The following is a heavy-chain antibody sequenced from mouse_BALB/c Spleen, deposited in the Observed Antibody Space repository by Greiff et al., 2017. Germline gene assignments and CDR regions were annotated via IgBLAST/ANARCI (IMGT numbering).Heavy chain of an antibody. CDR3: AKGGSVYAMDY. Sequence: EVQVVESGPELVKPGASVKISCKASGYSFTGYFMNWVMQSHGKSLEWIGRINPYNGDTFYNQKFKGKATLTVDKSSSTAHMELRSLASEDSAVYYCAKGGSVYAMDYWGQGTSVTVSS. J-gene: IGHJ4*01. CDR1: GYSFTGYF. CDR2: INPYNGDT. V-gene: IGHV1-20*02.